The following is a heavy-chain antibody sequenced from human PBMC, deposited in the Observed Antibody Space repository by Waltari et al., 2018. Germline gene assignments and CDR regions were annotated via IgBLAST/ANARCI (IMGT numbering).Heavy chain of an antibody. D-gene: IGHD2-8*02. J-gene: IGHJ6*02. CDR2: ISSSGSTI. CDR3: ARDSYCTGAVCSSYGMDV. V-gene: IGHV3-11*04. Sequence: QVQLVASGGGLVRPGGSLRLSCAASGFTFSDFYMRWIRQAPGKGLEWVSYISSSGSTIYYADSVKGRFTISRDNAKNSLYLQMNSLRAEDTAVYYCARDSYCTGAVCSSYGMDVWGQGTTVTVSS. CDR1: GFTFSDFY.